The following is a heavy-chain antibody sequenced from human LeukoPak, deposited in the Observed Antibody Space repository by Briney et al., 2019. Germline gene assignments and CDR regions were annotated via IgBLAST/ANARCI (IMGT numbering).Heavy chain of an antibody. D-gene: IGHD6-19*01. CDR3: ARALAVAGTGGFDP. CDR1: GFTFSSYW. V-gene: IGHV3-74*01. Sequence: PGGSLRLSCAASGFTFSSYWMHWVRQAPGKGLVWVSRINSDGSSTSYADSVKGRFTISRDNAKNALYLQMNSLRAEDTAVYYCARALAVAGTGGFDPWGQGTLVTVSS. J-gene: IGHJ5*02. CDR2: INSDGSST.